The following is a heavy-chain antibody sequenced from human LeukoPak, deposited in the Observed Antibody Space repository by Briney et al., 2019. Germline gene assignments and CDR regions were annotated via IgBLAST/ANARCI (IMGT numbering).Heavy chain of an antibody. CDR1: GFTFSSYS. CDR3: ARDQRYSYGYDY. CDR2: ISSSSSYI. Sequence: GGSLRLSCAASGFTFSSYSMNWGREAPGKGLEWGSSISSSSSYIYYADSVKGRFTISRDNAKNSLYLQMNSLRAEDTAVYYCARDQRYSYGYDYWGQGTLVTVSS. D-gene: IGHD5-18*01. J-gene: IGHJ4*02. V-gene: IGHV3-21*01.